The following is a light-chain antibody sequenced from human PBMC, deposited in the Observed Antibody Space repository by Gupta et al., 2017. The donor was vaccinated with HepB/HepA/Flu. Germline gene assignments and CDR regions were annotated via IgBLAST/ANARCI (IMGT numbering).Light chain of an antibody. J-gene: IGLJ2*01. CDR1: SSNIGAGYD. Sequence: QSVLTQPPSVSGAPGQRVTISCPGSSSNIGAGYDVHWYQQLPGTAPKLLIYGNSNRPSGVPDRCSGSKSGTSASLAITGLQAEDEADYYCQSYDSSLSGYVVFGGGTKLTVL. V-gene: IGLV1-40*01. CDR3: QSYDSSLSGYVV. CDR2: GNS.